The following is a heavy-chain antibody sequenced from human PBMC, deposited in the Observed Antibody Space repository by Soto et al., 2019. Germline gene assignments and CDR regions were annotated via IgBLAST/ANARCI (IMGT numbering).Heavy chain of an antibody. V-gene: IGHV4-30-4*01. D-gene: IGHD2-2*01. CDR2: IYYSGST. Sequence: LSLTCTVSGGSISSGDYYWSWIRQPPGKGLEWIGYIYYSGSTYYNPSLKSRVTISVDTSKNQFSLKLSSVTAADTAVYYCARLVRVPYYYYYGMDVWGQGTTVTVSS. CDR1: GGSISSGDYY. CDR3: ARLVRVPYYYYYGMDV. J-gene: IGHJ6*02.